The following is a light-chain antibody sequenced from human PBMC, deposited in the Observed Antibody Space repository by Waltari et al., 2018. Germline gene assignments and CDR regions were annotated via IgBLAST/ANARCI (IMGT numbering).Light chain of an antibody. V-gene: IGLV2-23*02. Sequence: QSALTQPADVSGAPGQSITISCTGTTGEGGNSNFDSWYQPHPGKVPKLIIYEVIKRPSGISDRFTGSKSGNTASLSISGLQAEDEADYYCCSYVQKDIWLFGGGTKVTVL. CDR1: TGEGGNSNF. CDR2: EVI. J-gene: IGLJ3*02. CDR3: CSYVQKDIWL.